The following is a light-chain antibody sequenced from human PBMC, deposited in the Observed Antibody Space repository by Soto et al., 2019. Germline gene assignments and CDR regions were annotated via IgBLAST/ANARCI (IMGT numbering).Light chain of an antibody. V-gene: IGKV3-15*01. J-gene: IGKJ2*01. CDR1: QSVSSN. CDR3: QQYKNWPYT. Sequence: EIVMTRSPATLSVSPGERATLSCRASQSVSSNLAWYQQKPGQAPRLLMYGASTRATGIPARFSGSGSGTEFTLTISSLQSEDFAVYYCQQYKNWPYTFGQGTKLEIK. CDR2: GAS.